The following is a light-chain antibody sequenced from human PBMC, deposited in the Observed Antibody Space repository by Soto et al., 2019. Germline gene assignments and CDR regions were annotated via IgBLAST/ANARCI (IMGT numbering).Light chain of an antibody. V-gene: IGKV3-20*01. Sequence: EIVLTQSPGTLSLSPGERATLSCRASQRISSSFLAWYQQKPGQAPRLLIFGTSTRATGIPDRFSGSGSGTDFTLTISRLEPEDVAVYYCQQNSSPSAFGQGTKVEIK. CDR1: QRISSSF. J-gene: IGKJ1*01. CDR3: QQNSSPSA. CDR2: GTS.